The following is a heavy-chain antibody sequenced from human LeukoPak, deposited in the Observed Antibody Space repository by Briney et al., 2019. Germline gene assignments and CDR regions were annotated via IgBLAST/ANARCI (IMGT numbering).Heavy chain of an antibody. V-gene: IGHV3-48*03. CDR1: GFTFSSYE. D-gene: IGHD4-11*01. J-gene: IGHJ5*02. CDR2: ISCDGATI. CDR3: ARYSSPVGNCFDP. Sequence: GGSLRLSCAASGFTFSSYEMDWVRQARGKGLQWVSYISCDGATIHYADSVKGRFTISRDNAKNSLYLQMNSLRAEDTGVYYCARYSSPVGNCFDPWGQGTLVTVSS.